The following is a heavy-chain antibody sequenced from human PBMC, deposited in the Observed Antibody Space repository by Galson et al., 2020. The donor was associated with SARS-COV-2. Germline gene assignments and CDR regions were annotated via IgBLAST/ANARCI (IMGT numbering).Heavy chain of an antibody. V-gene: IGHV4-34*01. CDR1: GGSFSPYS. Sequence: SQTLSLTCAVYGGSFSPYSWTWIRQPPGKGLEWLGEVNIGGNTNYSPSLRSRVTVSVHTSKNQFSLKLRSVTAADTALYYCARGHRGVVPSPVLGLGPYYSYYYMDVWAKGTTVTVSS. CDR3: ARGHRGVVPSPVLGLGPYYSYYYMDV. CDR2: VNIGGNT. D-gene: IGHD3-10*01. J-gene: IGHJ6*03.